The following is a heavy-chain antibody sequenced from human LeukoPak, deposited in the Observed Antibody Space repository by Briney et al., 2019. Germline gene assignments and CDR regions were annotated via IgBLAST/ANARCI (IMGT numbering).Heavy chain of an antibody. D-gene: IGHD2-2*02. J-gene: IGHJ6*03. V-gene: IGHV1-8*03. CDR2: MNPNSGNT. CDR1: GYTFTSYD. CDR3: ARGGYQLLYPYYYYYMDA. Sequence: ASVKVSCKASGYTFTSYDINWVRQATGQGLEWMGWMNPNSGNTGYAQKFQGRVTITRNTSISTAYMELSSLRSEDTAVYYCARGGYQLLYPYYYYYMDAWGKGTTVTVSS.